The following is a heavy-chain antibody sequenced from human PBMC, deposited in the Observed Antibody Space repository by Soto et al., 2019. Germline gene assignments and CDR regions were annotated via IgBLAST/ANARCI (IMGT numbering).Heavy chain of an antibody. CDR2: IKRDGSEK. V-gene: IGHV3-7*01. Sequence: GXSLRLSCAAFGFTFSNYWLTWFRQAPGKGLEWVANIKRDGSEKYYVDSVKGRFSISRDNAKNSVYLQVNSLRAEDTAVYYCARHVYATTWDYFDYWGQGTLVTVSS. CDR1: GFTFSNYW. D-gene: IGHD2-8*01. J-gene: IGHJ4*02. CDR3: ARHVYATTWDYFDY.